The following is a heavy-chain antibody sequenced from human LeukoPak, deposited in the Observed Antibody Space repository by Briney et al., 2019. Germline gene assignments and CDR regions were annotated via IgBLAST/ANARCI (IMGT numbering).Heavy chain of an antibody. CDR2: MNPNSGNT. Sequence: ASVKVSCKASGDTFIINDINWVRQATGQGLEWMGWMNPNSGNTGYAQKFQGRVTMTRNTSITTAYMELTDLRSEDTAVYYGARVTAAGTWTFDIWGQGTTVTVSS. CDR1: GDTFIIND. J-gene: IGHJ3*02. CDR3: ARVTAAGTWTFDI. V-gene: IGHV1-8*01. D-gene: IGHD6-13*01.